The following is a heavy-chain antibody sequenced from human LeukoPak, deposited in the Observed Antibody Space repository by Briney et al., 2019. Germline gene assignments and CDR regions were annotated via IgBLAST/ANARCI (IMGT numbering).Heavy chain of an antibody. CDR3: ARGRFLDAFDI. J-gene: IGHJ3*02. Sequence: SETLSLTCSVSGGSITSSSHYWGWIRQSPGKGLEWIGEINHSGSTNYNPSLKSRVTISVDTSKNQFSLKLSSVTAADTAVYYCARGRFLDAFDIWGQGTMVTVSS. D-gene: IGHD3-3*01. CDR1: GGSITSSSHY. V-gene: IGHV4-39*07. CDR2: INHSGST.